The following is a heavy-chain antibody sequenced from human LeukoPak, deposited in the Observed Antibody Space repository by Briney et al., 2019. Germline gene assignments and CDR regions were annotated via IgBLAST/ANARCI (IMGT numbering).Heavy chain of an antibody. Sequence: ASVKVSYKASGYTFTGYYMHWVRQAPGQGLEWMGWINPNSGGTNYAQKFQGRVTMTRDTSISTAYMELSRLRSDDTAVYYCARDVSMRYCSSTSCPDAEYFQHWGQGTLVTVSS. J-gene: IGHJ1*01. V-gene: IGHV1-2*02. D-gene: IGHD2-2*01. CDR2: INPNSGGT. CDR1: GYTFTGYY. CDR3: ARDVSMRYCSSTSCPDAEYFQH.